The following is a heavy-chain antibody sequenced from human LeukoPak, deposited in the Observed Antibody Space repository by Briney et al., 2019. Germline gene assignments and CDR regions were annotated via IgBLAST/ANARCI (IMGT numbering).Heavy chain of an antibody. Sequence: SLKISCKGSGYKFTTYWIGWVRHMPGKGLEWMGILYPGDSDPRYSPSFQGQVAISAVKPLSTAYPQWRKLKPPDTALQYGARGGIPASGAGGADFNYWGQGTLVTVSS. CDR1: GYKFTTYW. CDR2: LYPGDSDP. D-gene: IGHD6-13*01. V-gene: IGHV5-51*04. J-gene: IGHJ4*02. CDR3: ARGGIPASGAGGADFNY.